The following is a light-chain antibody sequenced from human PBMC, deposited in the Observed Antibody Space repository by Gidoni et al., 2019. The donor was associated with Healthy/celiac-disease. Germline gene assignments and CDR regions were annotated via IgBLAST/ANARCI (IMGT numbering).Light chain of an antibody. CDR1: SSDVGGYNY. CDR2: EVS. CDR3: SSYTSSSTLDV. V-gene: IGLV2-14*01. J-gene: IGLJ1*01. Sequence: QSALTQPASVSGSPGQSITISCTGTSSDVGGYNYFSWYQQHPGKAPKLRIYEVSNRPSGVSNRFSGSKSGNTASLTISGLQAEDEADYYCSSYTSSSTLDVFGTGTKVTVL.